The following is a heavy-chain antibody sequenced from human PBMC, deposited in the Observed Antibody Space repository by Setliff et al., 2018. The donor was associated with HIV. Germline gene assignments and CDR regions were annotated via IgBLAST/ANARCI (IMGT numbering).Heavy chain of an antibody. D-gene: IGHD5-18*01. CDR3: AREGARVGYSYGYWPDAFDI. J-gene: IGHJ3*02. V-gene: IGHV1-69*05. Sequence: SVKVSCKASGYTFTSYGISWVRQAPGQGLEWMGWIIPIFGTANYAQKFQGRVTITTDESTSTAYMELSSLRSEDTAVYYCAREGARVGYSYGYWPDAFDIWGQGTMVTVSS. CDR2: IIPIFGTA. CDR1: GYTFTSYG.